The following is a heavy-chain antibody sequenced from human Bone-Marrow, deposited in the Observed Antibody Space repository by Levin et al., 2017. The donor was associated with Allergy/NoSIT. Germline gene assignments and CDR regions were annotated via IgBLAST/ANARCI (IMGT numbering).Heavy chain of an antibody. Sequence: GGSLRLSCAASEFSFSHHYMDWVRQAPGKGLEWVGRSRNKANNYITEYAASVKGRFTISRDDSKNSAYLEMNSLKSDDTAVYFCVREAAASVFDLWGQGTMVTVSP. CDR1: EFSFSHHY. V-gene: IGHV3-72*01. D-gene: IGHD5/OR15-5a*01. CDR3: VREAAASVFDL. CDR2: SRNKANNYIT. J-gene: IGHJ3*01.